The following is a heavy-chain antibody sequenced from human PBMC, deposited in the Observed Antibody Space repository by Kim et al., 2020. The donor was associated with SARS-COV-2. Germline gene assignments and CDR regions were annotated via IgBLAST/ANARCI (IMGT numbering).Heavy chain of an antibody. CDR3: VRDSNWSFDY. D-gene: IGHD6-13*01. V-gene: IGHV3-48*02. CDR2: I. J-gene: IGHJ4*02. Sequence: IHYADSWKGRFTVSGDNAENSLYLQMNSLRDEDTAVYYCVRDSNWSFDYWGQGTLVTVSS.